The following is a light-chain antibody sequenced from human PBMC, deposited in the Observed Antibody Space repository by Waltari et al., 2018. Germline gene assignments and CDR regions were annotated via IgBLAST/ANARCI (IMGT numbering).Light chain of an antibody. CDR3: QQGNSYPYS. V-gene: IGKV1-13*02. CDR1: QGISSY. J-gene: IGKJ2*03. Sequence: IQMSQSPSSLSASVGDRVTITCRASQGISSYLNWYQQKPGKAPKLLIYYANSLASGVPSRFNGSGSGTEFTLTISSLQPEDFATYYCQQGNSYPYSFGQGTKVEIK. CDR2: YAN.